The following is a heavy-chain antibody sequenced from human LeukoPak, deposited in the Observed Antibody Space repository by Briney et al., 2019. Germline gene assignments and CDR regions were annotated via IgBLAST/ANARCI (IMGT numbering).Heavy chain of an antibody. V-gene: IGHV4-34*01. CDR2: INHSGST. CDR1: GGSFSGYY. Sequence: SETLSLTCAVYGGSFSGYYWSWIRQPPGKGLEWIGEINHSGSTNYNPSLKSRVTISVDRSKNQFSLKLSSVTAADTAVYYCARDRYYGSGGYYYGMDVWGQGTTVTVSS. D-gene: IGHD3-10*01. J-gene: IGHJ6*02. CDR3: ARDRYYGSGGYYYGMDV.